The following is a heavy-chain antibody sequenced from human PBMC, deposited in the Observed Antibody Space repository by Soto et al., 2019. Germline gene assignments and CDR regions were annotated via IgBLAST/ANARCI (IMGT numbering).Heavy chain of an antibody. Sequence: ASVKVSCKASGYTFTSYYMHWVRQAPGQGFEWMGIFHPSVGSTIYAQKFQGRVTFTADESTSTAYMELSSLRSEDTAVYYCATKGVCSSTSCYAGFDYWGQGTLVTVSS. V-gene: IGHV1-46*01. J-gene: IGHJ4*02. CDR3: ATKGVCSSTSCYAGFDY. CDR1: GYTFTSYY. CDR2: FHPSVGST. D-gene: IGHD2-2*01.